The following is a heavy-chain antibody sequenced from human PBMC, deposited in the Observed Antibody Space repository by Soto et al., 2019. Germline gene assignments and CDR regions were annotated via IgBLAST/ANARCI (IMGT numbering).Heavy chain of an antibody. CDR3: AREGPRRWSAYSFDY. V-gene: IGHV4-4*02. CDR1: GASVSSTYW. J-gene: IGHJ4*02. CDR2: INHRGSA. Sequence: PSETLSLTCAVSGASVSSTYWWSWVRQPPGKGPEWIGEINHRGSANYNPSLKSRVTISVDISKSQFSLRLTSVTAADTAVYYWAREGPRRWSAYSFDYWGQETLVPVSS. D-gene: IGHD3-3*01.